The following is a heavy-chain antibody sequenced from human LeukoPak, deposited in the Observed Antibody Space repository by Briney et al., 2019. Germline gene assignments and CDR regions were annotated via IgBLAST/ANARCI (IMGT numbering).Heavy chain of an antibody. Sequence: GGSLRLSCEASGFTFSNAWMSWVRQAPGKGLEWVGRIKSKTDGGTTDYAAPVKGRFTISRDDSKNTLYLQMNSLKTEDTAVYYCTTDYGDEDFDYWGQGTLVTVSS. CDR3: TTDYGDEDFDY. J-gene: IGHJ4*02. CDR2: IKSKTDGGTT. D-gene: IGHD4-17*01. V-gene: IGHV3-15*01. CDR1: GFTFSNAW.